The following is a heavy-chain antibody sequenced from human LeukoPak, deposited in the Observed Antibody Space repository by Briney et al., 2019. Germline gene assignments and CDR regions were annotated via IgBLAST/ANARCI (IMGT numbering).Heavy chain of an antibody. CDR2: ISYDGSNK. J-gene: IGHJ4*02. CDR3: AREFSHYTSSWFFDY. D-gene: IGHD6-13*01. Sequence: GGSLRLSCAASGFTFSSYAMHWVRQAPGKGLEWVAVISYDGSNKYYADSVKGRFTISRDNSKNTLYLQMNGLRAEDTAVYFCAREFSHYTSSWFFDYWGQGTLLTVSS. V-gene: IGHV3-30-3*01. CDR1: GFTFSSYA.